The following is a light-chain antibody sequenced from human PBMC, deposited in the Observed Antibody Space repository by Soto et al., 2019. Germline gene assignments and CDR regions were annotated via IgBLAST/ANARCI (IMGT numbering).Light chain of an antibody. V-gene: IGLV1-44*01. CDR1: GINT. Sequence: QSSLTQTPSASGTPGQRVSISCSGVGINTVHWYQQRPGTAPKRLIHSNTQRPSGVPDRFSGSKSGTAASLAISGLQSEDEADYYCSTWDDSLNGYVVGNGTKVTVL. CDR3: STWDDSLNGYV. CDR2: SNT. J-gene: IGLJ1*01.